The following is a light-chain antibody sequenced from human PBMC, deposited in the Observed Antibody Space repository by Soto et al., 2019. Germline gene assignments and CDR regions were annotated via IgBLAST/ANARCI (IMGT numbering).Light chain of an antibody. J-gene: IGKJ2*02. CDR2: WAS. Sequence: DIVLTQSPDSLAVSLGERATINCKSSQSGLSRSNNKNYLGWYQRKPGQPPKLLIAWASTRETGVPDRFNGSGSGTDFSLTISNLQAADVAVYYCQQYYNIPPFMCTFGQGTKLEI. CDR1: QSGLSRSNNKNY. V-gene: IGKV4-1*01. CDR3: QQYYNIPPFMCT.